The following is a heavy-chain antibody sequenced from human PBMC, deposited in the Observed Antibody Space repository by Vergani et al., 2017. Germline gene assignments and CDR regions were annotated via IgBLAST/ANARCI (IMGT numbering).Heavy chain of an antibody. CDR1: GGSLSGYY. CDR3: ARSLVSRNPPDYFDN. CDR2: VEDSGYF. D-gene: IGHD1-14*01. V-gene: IGHV4-59*01. J-gene: IGHJ4*02. Sequence: QVQLQESGPGLVRPSETLSLTCTVSGGSLSGYYWNWIRQTPGEGLEWIGYVEDSGYFNYNPSLKPRVSMSSDTSNNQFSLMLSSVTVADTPVYYCARSLVSRNPPDYFDNWGQGTLVTVSS.